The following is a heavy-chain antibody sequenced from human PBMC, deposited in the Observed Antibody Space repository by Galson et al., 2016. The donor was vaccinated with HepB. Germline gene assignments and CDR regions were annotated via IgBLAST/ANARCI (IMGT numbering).Heavy chain of an antibody. CDR1: GGSISGYY. Sequence: LSLTCNVSGGSISGYYCSWIRQPPGKGLEWIGYIYYSGSTNYNPSLKSRVTISGDASKNQFSLKLSSVTAADTAVYYCAAGYNWDYWGQGALVTVSS. V-gene: IGHV4-59*01. J-gene: IGHJ4*02. D-gene: IGHD1-20*01. CDR2: IYYSGST. CDR3: AAGYNWDY.